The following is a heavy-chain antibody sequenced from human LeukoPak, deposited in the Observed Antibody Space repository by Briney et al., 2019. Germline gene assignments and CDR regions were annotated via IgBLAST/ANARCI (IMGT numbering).Heavy chain of an antibody. CDR3: ARDHTKVGPTDY. Sequence: ASVKVSCKASGYTFTSYGISWVRQAPGQGLEWMGWISAYNGNTNHAQKLQGRVTMTTDTSTSTAYMELRSLRSDDTAVYYCARDHTKVGPTDYWGQGTLVTVSS. CDR1: GYTFTSYG. CDR2: ISAYNGNT. D-gene: IGHD1-26*01. V-gene: IGHV1-18*01. J-gene: IGHJ4*02.